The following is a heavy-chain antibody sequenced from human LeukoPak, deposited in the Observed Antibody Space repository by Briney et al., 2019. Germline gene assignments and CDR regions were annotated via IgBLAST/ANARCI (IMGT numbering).Heavy chain of an antibody. CDR3: ARDRELGY. J-gene: IGHJ4*02. CDR1: GVSISSYY. Sequence: SETLSLTCTISGVSISSYYWSWIRQPPGKGLEWIGYIYYSGSTNYNPSLKSRVTISVDTSKNQFSLKLSSVTAVDTAVYYCARDRELGYWGQGTLVTVSS. CDR2: IYYSGST. V-gene: IGHV4-59*01. D-gene: IGHD3-10*01.